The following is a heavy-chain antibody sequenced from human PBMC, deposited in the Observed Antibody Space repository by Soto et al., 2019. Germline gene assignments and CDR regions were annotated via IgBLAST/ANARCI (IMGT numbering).Heavy chain of an antibody. CDR2: IYYSGST. CDR3: ARDNYDFWSALDAFDI. CDR1: GGSISSGGYY. V-gene: IGHV4-31*03. Sequence: NPSETLSLTCTVSGGSISSGGYYWSWIRQHPGKGLEWIGYIYYSGSTYYNPSLKSRVTISVDTSKNQFSLKLSSVTAADTAVYYCARDNYDFWSALDAFDIWGQGTMVTVSS. D-gene: IGHD3-3*01. J-gene: IGHJ3*02.